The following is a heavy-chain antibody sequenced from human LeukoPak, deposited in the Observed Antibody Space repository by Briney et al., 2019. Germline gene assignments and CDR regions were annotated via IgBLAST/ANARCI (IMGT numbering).Heavy chain of an antibody. V-gene: IGHV3-30*02. Sequence: GGSLRLSCAASGFTFSSYGMHWVRQAPGKGLGWVAFIRYDGSNKYYADSAKGRFTISRDNSKNTLYLQMNSLRAEDTAVYYCAKDVSGSYFFYYWGQGTLVTVSS. D-gene: IGHD1-26*01. CDR3: AKDVSGSYFFYY. J-gene: IGHJ4*02. CDR2: IRYDGSNK. CDR1: GFTFSSYG.